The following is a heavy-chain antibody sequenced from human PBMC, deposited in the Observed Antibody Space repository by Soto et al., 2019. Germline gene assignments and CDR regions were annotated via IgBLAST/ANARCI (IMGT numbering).Heavy chain of an antibody. J-gene: IGHJ4*02. CDR1: GFTFSSYA. CDR3: ARRGSGSYYDY. D-gene: IGHD1-26*01. CDR2: ISGSGDST. V-gene: IGHV3-23*01. Sequence: EVQLLESGGGLVQPGGSLRLSCAASGFTFSSYAMRWVRQAPGKGLEWVSAISGSGDSTYYEDSVKGRFTISRDNSKNTLYLQMNSLIAEDTAVYYCARRGSGSYYDYWGQGTLVTVSS.